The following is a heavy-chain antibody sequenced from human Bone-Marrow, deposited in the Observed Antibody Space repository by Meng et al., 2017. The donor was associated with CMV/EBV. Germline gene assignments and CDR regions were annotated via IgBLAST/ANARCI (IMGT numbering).Heavy chain of an antibody. Sequence: SGPTLVKPTQTLTLTCTFSGFSLSTSGMRASWIRQPPGKALEWLALIYWNDDKRYSPSLKSRLTITKDTSKNQVVLTMTNMDPVDTATYYCASVGGYCSSTSCPFDAFDIWGQGTVVTVSS. J-gene: IGHJ3*02. V-gene: IGHV2-5*08. CDR1: GFSLSTSGMR. CDR2: IYWNDDK. CDR3: ASVGGYCSSTSCPFDAFDI. D-gene: IGHD2-2*01.